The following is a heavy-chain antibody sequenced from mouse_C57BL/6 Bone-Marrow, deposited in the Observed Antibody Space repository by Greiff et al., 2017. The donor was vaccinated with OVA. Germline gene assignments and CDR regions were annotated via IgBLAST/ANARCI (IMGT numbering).Heavy chain of an antibody. J-gene: IGHJ4*01. CDR3: ARWRYGNYAAMDY. D-gene: IGHD2-1*01. CDR1: GYAFSSSW. CDR2: IYPGDGDT. V-gene: IGHV1-82*01. Sequence: QVQLQQSGPELVKPGASVKISCKASGYAFSSSWMNWVKQRPGKGLEWIGRIYPGDGDTNYNGKFKGKATLTADKSSSTAYMQLSSLTSEDSAVYFCARWRYGNYAAMDYWGQGTSVTVSS.